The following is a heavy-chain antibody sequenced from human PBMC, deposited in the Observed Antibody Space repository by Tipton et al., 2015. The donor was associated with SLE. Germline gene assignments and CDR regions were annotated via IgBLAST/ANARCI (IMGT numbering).Heavy chain of an antibody. D-gene: IGHD3-3*01. CDR2: IYYGGNT. CDR1: GGSIGSSSFY. V-gene: IGHV4-39*07. Sequence: TLSLTCSVSGGSIGSSSFYWAWIRQPPGKGLEWLGSIYYGGNTYYNPSLKTRVTLSVDTSKNQFSLEVTSVTAADTAVHYCARSSDLTIFGVVIKGDYFDYWGQGTRVTVSS. J-gene: IGHJ4*02. CDR3: ARSSDLTIFGVVIKGDYFDY.